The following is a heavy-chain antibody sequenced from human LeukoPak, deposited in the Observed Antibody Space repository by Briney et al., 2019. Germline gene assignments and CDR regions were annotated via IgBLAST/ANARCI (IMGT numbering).Heavy chain of an antibody. D-gene: IGHD2-15*01. CDR2: INHSGST. Sequence: SETLSLTCAVYGGSFSGYYWSWIRKPPGKGLGWIGEINHSGSTNYNPSLKSRVTISVDTSKNQFSLKLSSVTAADTAVYYCARPRTNYCSGGSCYSGWFDPWGQGTLVTVSS. CDR3: ARPRTNYCSGGSCYSGWFDP. J-gene: IGHJ5*02. CDR1: GGSFSGYY. V-gene: IGHV4-34*01.